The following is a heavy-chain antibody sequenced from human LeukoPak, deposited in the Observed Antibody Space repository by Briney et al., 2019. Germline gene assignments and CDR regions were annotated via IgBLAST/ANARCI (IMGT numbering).Heavy chain of an antibody. Sequence: GRSLRLSCAASGFTFSSYAMHWVRQAPGKGLEWVAVISYDGSNKYYADFVKGRFTISRDNSKNTLYLQMNSLRAEDTAVYYCAREYVLRYFDWFFSRGYFDYWGQGTLVTVSS. CDR3: AREYVLRYFDWFFSRGYFDY. J-gene: IGHJ4*02. V-gene: IGHV3-30-3*01. D-gene: IGHD3-9*01. CDR2: ISYDGSNK. CDR1: GFTFSSYA.